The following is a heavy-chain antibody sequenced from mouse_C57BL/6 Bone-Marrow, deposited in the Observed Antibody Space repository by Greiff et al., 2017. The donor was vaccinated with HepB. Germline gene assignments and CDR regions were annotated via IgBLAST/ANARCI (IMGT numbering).Heavy chain of an antibody. V-gene: IGHV3-6*01. CDR3: ARIDLGTEAY. J-gene: IGHJ3*01. CDR2: ISYDGSN. D-gene: IGHD3-3*01. CDR1: GYSITSGYY. Sequence: EVQLVESGPGLVKPSQSLSLTCSVTGYSITSGYYWNWIRQFPGNKLEWMGYISYDGSNNYNPSLKNRISITRDTSKNQFFLKLNSVTTEDTATYYCARIDLGTEAYWGQGTLVTVSA.